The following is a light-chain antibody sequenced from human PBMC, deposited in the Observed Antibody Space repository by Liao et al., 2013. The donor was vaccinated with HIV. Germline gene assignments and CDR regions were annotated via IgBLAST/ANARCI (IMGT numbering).Light chain of an antibody. CDR2: YDS. J-gene: IGLJ3*02. CDR3: QSADSSGTWV. CDR1: ILGGKT. Sequence: SYELTQPPSVSVAPGRTARITCGGDILGGKTVHWYQQKPGQAPILVIFYDSDRPSGIPERFSGSSSGTTVTLTISGVQAEDEADYYCQSADSSGTWVFGGGTKLTVL. V-gene: IGLV3-25*03.